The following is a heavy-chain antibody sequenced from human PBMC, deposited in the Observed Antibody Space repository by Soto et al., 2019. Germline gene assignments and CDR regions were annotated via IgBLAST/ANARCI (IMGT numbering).Heavy chain of an antibody. D-gene: IGHD2-21*02. CDR3: ARLVTAVTGDYYGMDV. Sequence: QVQLQESGPGLVKPSETLSLTCTVSGGSVSSGNDYWSWIRQPPGKGLEWIGYIYHSGSTNYNPSLKSRLTISGDTSKNQFSLKLSSVTAADTAVYYCARLVTAVTGDYYGMDVWGQGTTVTVSS. CDR2: IYHSGST. J-gene: IGHJ6*02. V-gene: IGHV4-61*01. CDR1: GGSVSSGNDY.